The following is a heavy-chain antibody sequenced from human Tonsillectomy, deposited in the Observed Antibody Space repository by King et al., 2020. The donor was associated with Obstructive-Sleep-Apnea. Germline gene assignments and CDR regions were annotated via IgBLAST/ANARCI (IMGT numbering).Heavy chain of an antibody. CDR3: ARRYSFWHWDY. Sequence: QLQESGPGLVKPSETLSLTCTVSGGSISSSSYYWGWVRQPPGKGLEWIGNIYFSGSTYFNPSLKSRVTISVNTSKNQFSLKLNSATAADTAVYYCARRYSFWHWDYWGQGTLVTVSS. CDR1: GGSISSSSYY. J-gene: IGHJ4*02. V-gene: IGHV4-39*07. D-gene: IGHD3-3*01. CDR2: IYFSGST.